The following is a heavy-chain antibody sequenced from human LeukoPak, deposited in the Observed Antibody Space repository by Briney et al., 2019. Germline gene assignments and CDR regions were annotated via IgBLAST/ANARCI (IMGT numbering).Heavy chain of an antibody. J-gene: IGHJ4*02. CDR1: GFTFSSYA. Sequence: GGSLRHSCAASGFTFSSYAMSWVRQAPGKGLEWVSAISGSGGSTYYADSVKGRFTISRDNSKNTLYLQMNSLRAEDTAVYYSAEVTMVRGYYFDYWGQGTLVTVSS. CDR2: ISGSGGST. CDR3: AEVTMVRGYYFDY. D-gene: IGHD3-10*01. V-gene: IGHV3-23*01.